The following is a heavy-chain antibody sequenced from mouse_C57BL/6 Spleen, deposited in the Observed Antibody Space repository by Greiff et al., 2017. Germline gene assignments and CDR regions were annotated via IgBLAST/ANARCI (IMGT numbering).Heavy chain of an antibody. J-gene: IGHJ4*01. CDR3: ARQLRLRAMDY. D-gene: IGHD3-2*02. CDR2: IYPGDGDT. V-gene: IGHV1-82*01. CDR1: GYAFSSSW. Sequence: VKLMESGPELVKPGASVKISCKASGYAFSSSWMNWVKQRPGKGLEWIGRIYPGDGDTNYNGKFKGKATLTADKSSSTAYMQLSSLTSEDSAVYCCARQLRLRAMDYWGQGTSVTVSS.